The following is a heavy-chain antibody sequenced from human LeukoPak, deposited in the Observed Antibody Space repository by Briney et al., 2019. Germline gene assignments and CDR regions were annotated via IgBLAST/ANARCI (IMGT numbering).Heavy chain of an antibody. D-gene: IGHD6-19*01. CDR2: MSGSGSHI. V-gene: IGHV3-21*01. Sequence: GGSLRLSCAASGITFSTYNMHWVRQAPGKGLEWVSSMSGSGSHIYYADSVKGRFTISRDNAKNSLYLQMNSLRGEDTAVYYCGKDDLDDYSSGWYPDYWGQGTLVTVSS. J-gene: IGHJ4*02. CDR1: GITFSTYN. CDR3: GKDDLDDYSSGWYPDY.